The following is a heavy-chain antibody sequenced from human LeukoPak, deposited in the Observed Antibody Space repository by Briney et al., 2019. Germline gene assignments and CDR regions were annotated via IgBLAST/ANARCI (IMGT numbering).Heavy chain of an antibody. V-gene: IGHV1-8*03. Sequence: ASXKVSCKASGYTFTAHDINWVRQATGQGLEWMGWMNPNSGNTGYAQKFQGRVTITRNTSTSTAYMELSSLRSEDTAVYYCARRSGWASFDYWGQGTLVTVSS. CDR1: GYTFTAHD. CDR3: ARRSGWASFDY. J-gene: IGHJ4*02. D-gene: IGHD6-19*01. CDR2: MNPNSGNT.